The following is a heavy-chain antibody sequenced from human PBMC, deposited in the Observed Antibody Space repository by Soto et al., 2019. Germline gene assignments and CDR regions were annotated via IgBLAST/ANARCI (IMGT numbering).Heavy chain of an antibody. V-gene: IGHV4-39*01. CDR1: GGSISSSSYY. Sequence: PSETLSLTCTVSGGSISSSSYYWGWIRQPPGKGLEWIGSIYYSGSTYYNPSLKSRVTISVDTSKNQFSLKLSSVTAADTAVYYCAILRGPPSGSHNWFDPWGQGTLVTVSS. D-gene: IGHD1-26*01. J-gene: IGHJ5*02. CDR3: AILRGPPSGSHNWFDP. CDR2: IYYSGST.